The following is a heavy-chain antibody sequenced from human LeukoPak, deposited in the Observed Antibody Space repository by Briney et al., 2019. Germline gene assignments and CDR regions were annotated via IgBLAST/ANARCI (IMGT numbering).Heavy chain of an antibody. CDR3: ARDPYWTIFGVVTYGAFDI. J-gene: IGHJ3*02. CDR1: GFTFSSYS. D-gene: IGHD3-3*01. Sequence: PGGSLRLSCAASGFTFSSYSMNWVRQAPGKGLEWVSYISSSSTIYYADSVKGRFTISRDNAKNSLYLQMNSLRAEDTAVYYCARDPYWTIFGVVTYGAFDIWGQGTMVTVSS. CDR2: ISSSSTI. V-gene: IGHV3-48*01.